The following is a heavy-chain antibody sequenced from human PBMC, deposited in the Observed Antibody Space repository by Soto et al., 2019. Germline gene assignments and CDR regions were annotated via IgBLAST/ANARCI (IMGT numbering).Heavy chain of an antibody. J-gene: IGHJ5*02. CDR2: ISAYNGNT. V-gene: IGHV1-18*01. CDR1: GYTFTSYG. CDR3: ARAPSGEAFKLWFGGSVNWFDP. Sequence: ASVKVSCKASGYTFTSYGISWVRQAPGQGLEWMGWISAYNGNTNYAQKLQGRVTMTTDTSTSTAYMELRSLRSDDTAVYYCARAPSGEAFKLWFGGSVNWFDPWGQGTLVTVSS. D-gene: IGHD3-10*01.